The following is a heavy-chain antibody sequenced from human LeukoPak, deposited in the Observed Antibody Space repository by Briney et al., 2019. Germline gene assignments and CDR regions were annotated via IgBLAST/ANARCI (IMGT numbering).Heavy chain of an antibody. D-gene: IGHD6-13*01. CDR1: GLTFSDYY. CDR2: ISSSGSTI. J-gene: IGHJ2*01. Sequence: GGSLRLSCAAPGLTFSDYYMSWIRQAPGKGLEWVSYISSSGSTIYYADSVKGRFTISRDNAKNSLYLQMNSLRAEDTAVYYCARLSIAAAGPRYWYFDLWGRGTLVTVSS. CDR3: ARLSIAAAGPRYWYFDL. V-gene: IGHV3-11*01.